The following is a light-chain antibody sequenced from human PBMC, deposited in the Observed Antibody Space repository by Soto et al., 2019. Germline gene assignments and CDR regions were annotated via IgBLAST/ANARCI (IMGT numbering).Light chain of an antibody. V-gene: IGKV3D-15*01. CDR1: QTISSGF. CDR3: QQYNNWPH. CDR2: DAS. Sequence: EIVLTQSPGILYLSPGDRATLSCRASQTISSGFLAWYQQKVGQAPRLLIYDASNRATGVPDRFSGSGSGTEFTLTISSLQSEDFAVYYCQQYNNWPHFGQGTRLEIK. J-gene: IGKJ5*01.